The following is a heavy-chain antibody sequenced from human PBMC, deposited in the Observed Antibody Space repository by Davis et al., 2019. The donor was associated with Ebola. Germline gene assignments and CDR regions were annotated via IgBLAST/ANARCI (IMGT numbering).Heavy chain of an antibody. CDR1: GGTFTSYP. V-gene: IGHV1-69*10. Sequence: SVKLSCKASGGTFTSYPISWVRQAPGQGLEWMGGIIPILGIAKYAQKFQGRVTITADESTSTAYMELSSLRSEDTAVYYCASGLVRGESYWYFDLWGRGTLVTVSS. CDR2: IIPILGIA. D-gene: IGHD6-6*01. CDR3: ASGLVRGESYWYFDL. J-gene: IGHJ2*01.